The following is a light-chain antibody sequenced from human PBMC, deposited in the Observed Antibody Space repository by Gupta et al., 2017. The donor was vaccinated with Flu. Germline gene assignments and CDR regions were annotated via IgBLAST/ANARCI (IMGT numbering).Light chain of an antibody. CDR2: DVT. CDR1: SSDVGRSDS. Sequence: QSALTQPASVSGSPGQSITISCTGTSSDVGRSDSVSWYQQHPDKAPKLIIFDVTNRPSGVSSRFSGSKSGNTASLTISGLQAEDEADYYCSSYTSTSNFYVFGTGTRVTV. J-gene: IGLJ1*01. CDR3: SSYTSTSNFYV. V-gene: IGLV2-14*03.